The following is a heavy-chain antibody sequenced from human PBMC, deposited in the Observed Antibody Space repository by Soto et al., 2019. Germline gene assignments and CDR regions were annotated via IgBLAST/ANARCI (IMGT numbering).Heavy chain of an antibody. CDR3: AREGINNYNEYYFDP. J-gene: IGHJ4*02. Sequence: GGSLRLSCAASGFTFSTYSMNWVRQAPGKGLEWVSSISGSGNYTHYADFLRGRFTISRDNAKTSLYLQMNSLRAEDTAVYYCAREGINNYNEYYFDPWGQGTVVTVSS. CDR1: GFTFSTYS. D-gene: IGHD4-4*01. CDR2: ISGSGNYT. V-gene: IGHV3-21*01.